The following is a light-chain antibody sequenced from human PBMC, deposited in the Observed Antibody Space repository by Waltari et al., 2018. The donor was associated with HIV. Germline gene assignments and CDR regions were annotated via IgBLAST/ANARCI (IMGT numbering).Light chain of an antibody. V-gene: IGLV3-19*01. J-gene: IGLJ3*02. CDR3: NSRDTNGHQL. Sequence: SSELTQDPTVSVALGQTVSITCQGASLRNFFANWYQVKPGQAPVLVIYGKNNRPSGIPDRFSGSGSGNTASLTITGTQAEDESDYYCNSRDTNGHQLFGGGTRLTVL. CDR2: GKN. CDR1: SLRNFF.